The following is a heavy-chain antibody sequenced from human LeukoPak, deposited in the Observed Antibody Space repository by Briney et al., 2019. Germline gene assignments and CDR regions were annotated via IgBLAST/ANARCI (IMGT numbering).Heavy chain of an antibody. Sequence: SETRSLTCTVSGYSISSGYYWGWIRQPPGKGLEWIGSMFHSGTTYYNPSLKSRVTISVDTSKNQFSLKLSSVTAADTAVYYCARGLPGGDGDYGDNDAFDIWGQGTMVTVSS. CDR1: GYSISSGYY. CDR2: MFHSGTT. V-gene: IGHV4-38-2*02. CDR3: ARGLPGGDGDYGDNDAFDI. D-gene: IGHD4-17*01. J-gene: IGHJ3*02.